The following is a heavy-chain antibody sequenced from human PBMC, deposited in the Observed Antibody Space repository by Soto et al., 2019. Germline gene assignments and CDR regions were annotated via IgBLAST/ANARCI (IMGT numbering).Heavy chain of an antibody. CDR1: GFTFSSYA. CDR3: AKDPSPRRDGYKRGPWFDY. J-gene: IGHJ4*02. D-gene: IGHD5-12*01. V-gene: IGHV3-30-3*01. CDR2: ISYDGSNK. Sequence: PGGSLRLSCAASGFTFSSYAMHWVRQAPGKGLEWVAVISYDGSNKYYADSVKGRFTISRDNSKNTLYLQMNSLRAEDTAVYYCAKDPSPRRDGYKRGPWFDYWGQGTLVTVSS.